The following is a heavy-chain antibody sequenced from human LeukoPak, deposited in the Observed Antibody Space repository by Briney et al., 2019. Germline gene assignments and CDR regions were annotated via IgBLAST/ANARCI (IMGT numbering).Heavy chain of an antibody. CDR2: INTDGTVT. J-gene: IGHJ4*02. V-gene: IGHV3-74*01. CDR3: ATKQWLAPPPDS. CDR1: GFTFSKYC. D-gene: IGHD6-19*01. Sequence: GGSLRLSCAASGFTFSKYCMIWVRQAPGKGLECVSRINTDGTVTTYADSVKGRFTVSRDNADNTMFLQMNSVRDEDTAVYYCATKQWLAPPPDSWGQGTPVTVSS.